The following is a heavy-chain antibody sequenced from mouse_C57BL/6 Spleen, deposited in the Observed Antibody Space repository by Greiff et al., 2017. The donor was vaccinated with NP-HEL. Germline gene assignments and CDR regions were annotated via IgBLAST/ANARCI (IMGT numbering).Heavy chain of an antibody. CDR1: GYSITSCYY. V-gene: IGHV3-6*01. CDR2: ISYDGSN. CDR3: ARDQGDYSNPFAY. Sequence: EVKLMESGPGLVKPSQSLSLTCSVTGYSITSCYYWNWIRQFPGNKLEWMGYISYDGSNNYNPSLKNRISITRDTSKNQFFLKLNSVTTEDTATYYCARDQGDYSNPFAYWGQGTLVTVSA. J-gene: IGHJ3*01. D-gene: IGHD2-5*01.